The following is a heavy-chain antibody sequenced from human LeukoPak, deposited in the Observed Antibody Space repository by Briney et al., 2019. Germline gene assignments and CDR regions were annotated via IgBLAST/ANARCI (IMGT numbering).Heavy chain of an antibody. J-gene: IGHJ4*02. Sequence: SETLSLTYTVSGGSISSHYWSWIRQPPGKGLEWIGYIYYSGSTNYNPSLKSRVTISVDTSKNQFSLKLSSVTAAVTAVYYCARGYSSGWYYFDYWGQGTLVTVSS. CDR1: GGSISSHY. CDR2: IYYSGST. V-gene: IGHV4-59*11. CDR3: ARGYSSGWYYFDY. D-gene: IGHD6-19*01.